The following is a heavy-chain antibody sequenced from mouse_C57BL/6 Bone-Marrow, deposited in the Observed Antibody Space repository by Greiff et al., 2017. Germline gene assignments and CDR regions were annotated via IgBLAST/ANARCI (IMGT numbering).Heavy chain of an antibody. D-gene: IGHD2-2*01. J-gene: IGHJ2*01. CDR1: GYAFSSYW. CDR2: IYPGDGDT. Sequence: QVQLQQSGAELVKPGASVKISCKASGYAFSSYWMNWVKQRPGKGLEWIGQIYPGDGDTNYNGKFKGKATLTADKSSSTAYMQLSSLTSEDSAVYFCARSEGYLYYFDYWGQGTTLTVSS. V-gene: IGHV1-80*01. CDR3: ARSEGYLYYFDY.